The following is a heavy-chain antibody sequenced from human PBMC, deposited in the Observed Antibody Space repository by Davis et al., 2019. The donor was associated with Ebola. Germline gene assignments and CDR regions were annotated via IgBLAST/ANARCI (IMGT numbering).Heavy chain of an antibody. CDR3: AKGSSGYYYVSWFDP. V-gene: IGHV3-30*04. J-gene: IGHJ5*02. CDR2: ISYDGSNK. Sequence: GGSLRLSCAASGFTFSSYAMHWVRQAPGKGLEWVAVISYDGSNKYYADSVKGRFTISRDNAKNSLYLQMNSLRAEDTALYYCAKGSSGYYYVSWFDPWGQGTLVTVSS. D-gene: IGHD3-22*01. CDR1: GFTFSSYA.